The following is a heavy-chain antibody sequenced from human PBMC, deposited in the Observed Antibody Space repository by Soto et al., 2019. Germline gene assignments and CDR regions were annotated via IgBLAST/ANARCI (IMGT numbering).Heavy chain of an antibody. CDR3: ASTYCSGGSCYSGRDY. Sequence: QLQLVQSGAEVKKPGSSVKVSCKASGGTFSSYTISWVRQAPGQGLEWMGRIIPILGIANYAQKFQGRVTITADKSTSTAYMELSSLRSEDTAVYYCASTYCSGGSCYSGRDYWGQGTLVTVSS. J-gene: IGHJ4*02. CDR2: IIPILGIA. D-gene: IGHD2-15*01. V-gene: IGHV1-69*02. CDR1: GGTFSSYT.